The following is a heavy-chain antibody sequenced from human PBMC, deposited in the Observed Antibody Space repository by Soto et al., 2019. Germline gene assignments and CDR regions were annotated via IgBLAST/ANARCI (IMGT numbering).Heavy chain of an antibody. J-gene: IGHJ4*02. CDR3: AREINKDSSAYYSFAD. CDR2: VGTNNDNT. V-gene: IGHV1-18*01. D-gene: IGHD3-22*01. CDR1: GYTFTSYG. Sequence: XSVKVSCKTSGYTFTSYGLTLLRQAPGQRPEWMGWVGTNNDNTNYAEKFQGRVTMTTDTSTATTYMELRSLRSDDTAVYYCAREINKDSSAYYSFADWGQGTLVTVSS.